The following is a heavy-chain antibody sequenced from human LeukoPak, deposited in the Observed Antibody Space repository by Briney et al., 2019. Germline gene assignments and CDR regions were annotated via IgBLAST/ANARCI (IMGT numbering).Heavy chain of an antibody. CDR3: ARDLCSSTSCFFDY. Sequence: GGSLRLSCAASGFTFSSYSMNWVRQAPGKGLELVSYITSSSSTIYYADSVKGRFTISRDNAKNYLYLQMNSLRDEDTAVYYCARDLCSSTSCFFDYWGQGTLVIVSS. CDR1: GFTFSSYS. CDR2: ITSSSSTI. D-gene: IGHD2-2*01. V-gene: IGHV3-48*02. J-gene: IGHJ4*02.